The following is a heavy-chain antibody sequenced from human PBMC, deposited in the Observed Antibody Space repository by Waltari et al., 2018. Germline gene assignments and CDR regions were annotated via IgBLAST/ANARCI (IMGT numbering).Heavy chain of an antibody. Sequence: QVQLQQWGAGLLKPSETLSLTCAVYGGSFSGYYWSWIRQPPGKGLEWIGEINHSGSTNSNPSRKSRVTISVDTSKNQFSLKLSSVTAADTAVYYCARKVHWGYYYYYGMDVWGQGTTVTVSS. CDR1: GGSFSGYY. CDR2: INHSGST. D-gene: IGHD7-27*01. J-gene: IGHJ6*02. V-gene: IGHV4-34*01. CDR3: ARKVHWGYYYYYGMDV.